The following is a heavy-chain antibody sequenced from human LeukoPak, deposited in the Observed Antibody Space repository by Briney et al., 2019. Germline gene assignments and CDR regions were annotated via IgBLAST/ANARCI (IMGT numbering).Heavy chain of an antibody. CDR3: AREGYCSSTSCVYGMDV. V-gene: IGHV3-48*03. CDR1: GFTFSSYE. J-gene: IGHJ6*02. D-gene: IGHD2-2*01. Sequence: GGSLRLSCAASGFTFSSYEMNGVRQAPGKGLEWVSYISSSGSTIYYADSVKGRFTISRDNAKNSLYLQMNSLRAEDTAVYYCAREGYCSSTSCVYGMDVWGQGTTVTVSS. CDR2: ISSSGSTI.